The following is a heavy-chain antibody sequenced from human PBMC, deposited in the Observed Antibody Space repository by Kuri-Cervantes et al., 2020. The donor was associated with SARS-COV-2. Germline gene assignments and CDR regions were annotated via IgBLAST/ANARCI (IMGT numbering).Heavy chain of an antibody. CDR3: ARGRAARYFDY. Sequence: GGSLRLSCAASGFTFSSYARHWVRQAPGKGLEWVAVISYDGSNKYYADSVKGRFTISRDNSKNTLYLQMNSPRAEDTAVYYCARGRAARYFDYWGQGTLVTVSS. CDR2: ISYDGSNK. D-gene: IGHD6-6*01. V-gene: IGHV3-30-3*01. J-gene: IGHJ4*02. CDR1: GFTFSSYA.